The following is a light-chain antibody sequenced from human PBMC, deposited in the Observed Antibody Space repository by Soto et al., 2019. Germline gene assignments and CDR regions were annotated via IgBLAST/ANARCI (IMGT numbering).Light chain of an antibody. CDR3: QEYNSDSRT. Sequence: DIQMTQSPSTLSASVGDRVTITCRASQSISNWLAWYQQKPGKAPKLLIYKASSLEVAVPSRFSGNGSRKECTAAISSLPPDTFATYYCQEYNSDSRTFGQGTKVEIK. V-gene: IGKV1-5*03. J-gene: IGKJ1*01. CDR1: QSISNW. CDR2: KAS.